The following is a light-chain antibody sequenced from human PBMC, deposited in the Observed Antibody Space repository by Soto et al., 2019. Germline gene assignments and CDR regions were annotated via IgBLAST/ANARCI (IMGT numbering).Light chain of an antibody. CDR1: ESISSY. V-gene: IGKV1-39*01. CDR2: AAS. CDR3: QQSSSSPLT. Sequence: DIQMTQSPSSLSASVGDRVTITCRASESISSYLNWYQQKAGRAPKVLIYAASTLESGVPARFSGSGSGTDFTLTISNLQPDDFATYYCQQSSSSPLTFGGGTNVDIK. J-gene: IGKJ4*01.